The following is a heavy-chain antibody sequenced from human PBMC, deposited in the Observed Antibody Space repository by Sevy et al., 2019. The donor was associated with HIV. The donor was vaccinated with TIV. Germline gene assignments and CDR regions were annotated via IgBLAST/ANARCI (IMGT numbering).Heavy chain of an antibody. D-gene: IGHD3-16*02. CDR2: ISGSGGST. CDR1: GFTFSSYA. Sequence: GGSLRLSCAASGFTFSSYAMSWVRQAPGKGLEWVSAISGSGGSTYYADSVKGRFTISRDNSKNTLYLQMNSLSAEDTAVYYCAKGGYDYVWGSYRYYYFDYWGQGTLVTVSS. J-gene: IGHJ4*02. CDR3: AKGGYDYVWGSYRYYYFDY. V-gene: IGHV3-23*01.